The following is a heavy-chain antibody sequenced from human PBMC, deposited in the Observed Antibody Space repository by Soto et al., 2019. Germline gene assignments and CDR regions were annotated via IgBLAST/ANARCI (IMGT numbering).Heavy chain of an antibody. J-gene: IGHJ6*02. D-gene: IGHD1-26*01. CDR3: AKVSLGATTITDYDYYGMDV. Sequence: GGSLRLSCAASGLTFSSYAMSWVRQAPGKGLEWVSGISGSGGDTYYADSVKGRFTISRDNPKNTLYLQMNSLRAEDTAVYYCAKVSLGATTITDYDYYGMDVWGQGTTVTVSS. CDR1: GLTFSSYA. CDR2: ISGSGGDT. V-gene: IGHV3-23*01.